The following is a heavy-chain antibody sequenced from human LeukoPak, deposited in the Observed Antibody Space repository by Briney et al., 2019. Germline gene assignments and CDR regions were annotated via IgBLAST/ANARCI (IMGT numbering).Heavy chain of an antibody. Sequence: SETLSLTCTVSGGSISSYYWSWIRQPPGKGLEWIWYIYTSGSTNYNPSLKSRVTISVDTSKNQFSLKLSSVTAADTAVYYCARWGGYSNPWWFDPWGQGTLVTVSS. D-gene: IGHD3-3*01. J-gene: IGHJ5*02. CDR2: IYTSGST. V-gene: IGHV4-4*09. CDR1: GGSISSYY. CDR3: ARWGGYSNPWWFDP.